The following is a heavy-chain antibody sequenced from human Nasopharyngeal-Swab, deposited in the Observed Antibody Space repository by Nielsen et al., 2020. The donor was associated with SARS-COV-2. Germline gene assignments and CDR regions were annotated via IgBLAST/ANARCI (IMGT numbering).Heavy chain of an antibody. CDR1: AFPFSSYW. CDR3: ARGDIFWRNAFDI. J-gene: IGHJ3*02. V-gene: IGHV3-74*01. Sequence: LSLTCAASAFPFSSYWMHWVRQAPGKGLVWVSRINGDESTTNYADSVTGRFTISRDNAKNTLFLQMNSLRVEDTAVYYCARGDIFWRNAFDIWGRGTMVTVSS. CDR2: INGDESTT.